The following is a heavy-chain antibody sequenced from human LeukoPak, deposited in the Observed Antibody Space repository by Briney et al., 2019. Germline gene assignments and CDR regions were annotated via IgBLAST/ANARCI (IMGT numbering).Heavy chain of an antibody. CDR1: GYTFTGYY. J-gene: IGHJ4*02. Sequence: ASVKVSCKASGYTFTGYYMHWVRQAPGQGLEWMGWINPNSGGTNCAQKFQGRVTMTRDTSISTAYMELSRLRSDDTAVYYCASDPHYYGSGSYLGYWGQGTLVTVSS. CDR3: ASDPHYYGSGSYLGY. V-gene: IGHV1-2*02. CDR2: INPNSGGT. D-gene: IGHD3-10*01.